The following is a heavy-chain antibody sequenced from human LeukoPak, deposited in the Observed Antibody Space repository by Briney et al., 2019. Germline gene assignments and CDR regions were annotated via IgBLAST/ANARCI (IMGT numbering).Heavy chain of an antibody. CDR1: GFTFSDYY. D-gene: IGHD1-26*01. J-gene: IGHJ4*02. CDR2: ISSSGSTI. CDR3: AKRYLGASGSYNFDY. Sequence: GGSLRLSCAASGFTFSDYYMSWIRQAPGKGLEWVSYISSSGSTIYYADSVKGRFTISRDNSKNTLYLQMNSLRAEDTAVYYCAKRYLGASGSYNFDYWGQGTLVTVSS. V-gene: IGHV3-11*01.